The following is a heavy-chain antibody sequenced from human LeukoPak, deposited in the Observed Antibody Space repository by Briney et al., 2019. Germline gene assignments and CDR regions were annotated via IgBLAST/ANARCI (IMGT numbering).Heavy chain of an antibody. CDR2: ISSSSSYI. Sequence: PGGSLRLSCAASGFTFSSYWMHWVRQAPGKGLEWVASISSSSSYIYYRDSLKGRFIIPRDNRRKSLYLEMNSLRAEDTAVYYCARGWSSDAFDFWGQGTTVTVSS. V-gene: IGHV3-21*01. D-gene: IGHD1-1*01. CDR1: GFTFSSYW. CDR3: ARGWSSDAFDF. J-gene: IGHJ3*01.